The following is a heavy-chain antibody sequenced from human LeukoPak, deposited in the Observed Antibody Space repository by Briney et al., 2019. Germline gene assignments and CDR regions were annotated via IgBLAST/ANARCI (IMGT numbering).Heavy chain of an antibody. CDR1: FSSISDNYY. CDR2: VHHSWST. D-gene: IGHD3-3*01. CDR3: ARHNYYHFWSTLNWFDP. J-gene: IGHJ5*02. Sequence: PSDTLSLTRNIFFSSISDNYYWGWIRRPPGKGIEWIGSVHHSWSTYYNPSLKSRVTLSVDTSNNHFSLKLRSVTGADTAVYYCARHNYYHFWSTLNWFDPWGQGTLVTVSS. V-gene: IGHV4-38-2*02.